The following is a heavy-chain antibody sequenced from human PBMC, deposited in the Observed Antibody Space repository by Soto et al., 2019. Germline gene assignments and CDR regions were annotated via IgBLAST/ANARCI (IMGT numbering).Heavy chain of an antibody. CDR2: ISAYNGNT. Sequence: VASVKVSCKASGYTFTSYGISWVRQAPGQGLEWMGWISAYNGNTNYAQKLQGRVTMTTDTSTSTAYMELRSLRSDDTAVYYCARAHRPVVRRPFDIWGQGTMVTVSS. J-gene: IGHJ3*02. CDR3: ARAHRPVVRRPFDI. V-gene: IGHV1-18*04. D-gene: IGHD3-22*01. CDR1: GYTFTSYG.